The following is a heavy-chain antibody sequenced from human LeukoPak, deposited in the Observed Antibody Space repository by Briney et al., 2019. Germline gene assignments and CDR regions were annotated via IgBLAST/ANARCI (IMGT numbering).Heavy chain of an antibody. D-gene: IGHD3-9*01. Sequence: GASLRLSCAASGFTFSNYAMSWVRQAPGKGLEWVSAVSGRDDSTYYADSVKGRFTISRDNSKNTLYLQMNSLRAEDTAVYYCAKWGDYDILTGYYDSDYWGQGTLATVSS. J-gene: IGHJ4*02. CDR1: GFTFSNYA. CDR2: VSGRDDST. CDR3: AKWGDYDILTGYYDSDY. V-gene: IGHV3-23*01.